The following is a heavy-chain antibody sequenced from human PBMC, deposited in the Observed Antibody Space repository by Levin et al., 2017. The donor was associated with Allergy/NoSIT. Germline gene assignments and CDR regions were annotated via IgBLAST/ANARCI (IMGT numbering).Heavy chain of an antibody. CDR3: VKSAGSGFPY. Sequence: PGGSLRLSCSASGFTFSGYAMHWVRQAPGKGLEYVSGITNNGGSTYYVDSVKGRFTISRDNSKNTLYFQMSGLRTDDTAVYYCVKSAGSGFPYWGQGTLVTVSS. CDR2: ITNNGGST. D-gene: IGHD5-12*01. J-gene: IGHJ4*02. V-gene: IGHV3-64D*06. CDR1: GFTFSGYA.